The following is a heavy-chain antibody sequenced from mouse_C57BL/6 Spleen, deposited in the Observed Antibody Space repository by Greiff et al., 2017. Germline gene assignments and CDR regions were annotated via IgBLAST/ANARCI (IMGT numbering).Heavy chain of an antibody. CDR3: TRRYYEDAMDY. Sequence: QVQLQQSGAELVRPGASVTLSCKASGYTFTDYEMHWVKQTPVHGLEWIGAIDPETGGTAYNQKFKGKAILTADKSSSTAYMELRSLTSEDSAVYYCTRRYYEDAMDYWGQGTSVTVSS. V-gene: IGHV1-15*01. D-gene: IGHD1-1*01. J-gene: IGHJ4*01. CDR2: IDPETGGT. CDR1: GYTFTDYE.